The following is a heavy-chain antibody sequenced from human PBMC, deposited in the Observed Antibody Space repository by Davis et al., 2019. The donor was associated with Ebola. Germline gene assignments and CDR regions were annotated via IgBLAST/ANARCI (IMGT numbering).Heavy chain of an antibody. CDR1: GGSISSGGYY. J-gene: IGHJ6*02. D-gene: IGHD6-13*01. Sequence: SETLSLPCTVSGGSISSGGYYWSWIRQHPGKGLEWIGYIYYSGSTYYNPSLKSRVTISVDTSKNQFSLKLSSVTAADTAVYYCARLDHSSSWYIAMDVWGQGTTVTVSS. V-gene: IGHV4-31*03. CDR2: IYYSGST. CDR3: ARLDHSSSWYIAMDV.